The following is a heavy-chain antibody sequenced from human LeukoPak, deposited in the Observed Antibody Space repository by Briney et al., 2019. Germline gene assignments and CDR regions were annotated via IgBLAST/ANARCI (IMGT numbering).Heavy chain of an antibody. D-gene: IGHD3-10*01. Sequence: PSQTLSLTCTVSGGSISSGNHYWSWIRQPAGKGLEWIGRIYTSGSTNYNPSLKSRVTISVDTSKNQFSLKLSSMTAADTAVYYCARGTLDYWGQGTLVTVSS. V-gene: IGHV4-61*02. CDR2: IYTSGST. CDR3: ARGTLDY. J-gene: IGHJ4*02. CDR1: GGSISSGNHY.